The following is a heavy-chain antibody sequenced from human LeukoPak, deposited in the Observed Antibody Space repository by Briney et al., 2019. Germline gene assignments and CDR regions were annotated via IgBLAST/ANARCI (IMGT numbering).Heavy chain of an antibody. D-gene: IGHD1-20*01. CDR2: VSSGSSYI. CDR3: ARANWDDVFYFDY. J-gene: IGHJ4*02. V-gene: IGHV3-21*01. CDR1: GFTFSSYS. Sequence: PGGSLRLSCAASGFTFSSYSMNWVRQAPGKGLEWVSSVSSGSSYISYADSVKGRFTISRDHAKNSLYLQMNSLRAEDTAVYYCARANWDDVFYFDYWGQGTLVTVSS.